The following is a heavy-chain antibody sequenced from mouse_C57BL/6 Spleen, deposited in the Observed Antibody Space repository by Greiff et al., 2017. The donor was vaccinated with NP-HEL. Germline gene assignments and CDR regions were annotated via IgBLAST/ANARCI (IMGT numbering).Heavy chain of an antibody. Sequence: VQLQQSGAELVKPGASVKMSCKASGYTFTSYWITWVKQRPGQGLEWIGDIYPGSGSTNYNEKFKSKATLTVDTSSSTAYMQLSSLTSEDSAVYYCARYSSGYVIFDYWGQGTTLTVSS. V-gene: IGHV1-55*01. D-gene: IGHD3-2*02. CDR2: IYPGSGST. J-gene: IGHJ2*01. CDR1: GYTFTSYW. CDR3: ARYSSGYVIFDY.